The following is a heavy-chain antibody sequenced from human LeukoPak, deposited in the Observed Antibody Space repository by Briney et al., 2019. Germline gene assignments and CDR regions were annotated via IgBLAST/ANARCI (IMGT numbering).Heavy chain of an antibody. J-gene: IGHJ3*02. CDR3: AAGDIVVVQEGAFDI. CDR2: IYTGGST. V-gene: IGHV4-4*09. D-gene: IGHD2-2*01. CDR1: GGSISSYC. Sequence: SETLSLTCTVSGGSISSYCWSWIRQPPGKGLEWIGYIYTGGSTNYNPSLKSRVTISADTSKNQFSLKLSSVTAADTAVYYCAAGDIVVVQEGAFDIWGQGTMVTVSS.